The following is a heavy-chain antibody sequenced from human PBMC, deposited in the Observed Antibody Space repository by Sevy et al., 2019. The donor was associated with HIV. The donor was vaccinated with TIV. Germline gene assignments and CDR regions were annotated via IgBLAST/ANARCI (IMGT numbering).Heavy chain of an antibody. D-gene: IGHD3-22*01. Sequence: SETLSLTCTVSGGSISSSSYYWGWIRQPPGKGLEWIGSIYYSGSTNYNPSLKSRVTISVDTSKNQFSLKLSSVTAADTAVYYCARFQRSSGYFDYWGQGTLVTVSS. J-gene: IGHJ4*02. CDR2: IYYSGST. CDR1: GGSISSSSYY. V-gene: IGHV4-39*01. CDR3: ARFQRSSGYFDY.